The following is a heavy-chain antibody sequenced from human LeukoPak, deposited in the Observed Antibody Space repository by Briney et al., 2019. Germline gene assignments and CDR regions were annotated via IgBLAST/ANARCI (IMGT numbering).Heavy chain of an antibody. CDR1: GFTIINYG. J-gene: IGHJ6*01. Sequence: GGSLSLSRAASGFTIINYGMQWVRQAPGKGLEWVAFIRYDGTKKYYADSVKGRITISRDNTKNTLYLQMNSLRAEDTAVYYCAKGDYVPVVWGQKPSVTVSS. D-gene: IGHD4-17*01. CDR3: AKGDYVPVV. V-gene: IGHV3-30*02. CDR2: IRYDGTKK.